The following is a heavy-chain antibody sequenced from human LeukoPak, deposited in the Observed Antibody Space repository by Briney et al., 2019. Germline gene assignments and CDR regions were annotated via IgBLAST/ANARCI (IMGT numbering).Heavy chain of an antibody. CDR3: VRDQPIGYSNGYPFDY. D-gene: IGHD5-18*01. CDR2: ISSSGSTI. J-gene: IGHJ4*02. Sequence: PGGSLRLSCAASGFTFSDYYMSWIRQAPGKGLEWVSYISSSGSTIYYADSVKGRFTIYRDNAKNSLYLQMNSLRAEDTAVYYCVRDQPIGYSNGYPFDYWGQGTLITVSS. CDR1: GFTFSDYY. V-gene: IGHV3-11*04.